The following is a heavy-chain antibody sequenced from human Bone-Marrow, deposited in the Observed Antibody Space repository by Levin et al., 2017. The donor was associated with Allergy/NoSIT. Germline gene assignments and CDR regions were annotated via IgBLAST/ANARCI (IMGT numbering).Heavy chain of an antibody. J-gene: IGHJ4*02. V-gene: IGHV3-23*01. CDR2: ISESGKNT. D-gene: IGHD4-17*01. CDR3: AKYTVTTSLGEH. CDR1: GFTFSNYA. Sequence: PGGSLRLSCSASGFTFSNYAMAWVRQAPGKGLEWVSGISESGKNTHYLDSVKGRFTISRDNSQNTLFLQMNSLRVDDTALYFCAKYTVTTSLGEHWGQGTLVTVSS.